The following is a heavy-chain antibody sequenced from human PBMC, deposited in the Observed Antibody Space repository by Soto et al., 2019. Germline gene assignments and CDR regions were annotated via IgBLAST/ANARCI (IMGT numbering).Heavy chain of an antibody. CDR1: GGSISSSSYY. CDR3: ARLALHFDY. V-gene: IGHV4-39*01. CDR2: IYYSGST. Sequence: SETLSLTGTVSGGSISSSSYYWGWIRQPPEKGLEWIGSIYYSGSTYYNPSLKSRVTISVDTSKNQFSLKLSSVTAADTAVYYCARLALHFDYWGQGTLVTVSS. J-gene: IGHJ4*02.